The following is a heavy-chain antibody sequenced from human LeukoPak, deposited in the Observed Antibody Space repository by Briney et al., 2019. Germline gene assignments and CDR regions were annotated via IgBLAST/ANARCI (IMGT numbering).Heavy chain of an antibody. J-gene: IGHJ4*02. CDR1: GFTFSSYT. CDR3: ARGLSVTFDY. D-gene: IGHD3-10*01. Sequence: TGGSLRLSCAASGFTFSSYTMHWVRQAPGKGLEWVAVISYDGSNKYYADSVKGRFTISRDNSKNTLYLQMNSLRAEDTAVYYCARGLSVTFDYWGQGTLVTVSS. CDR2: ISYDGSNK. V-gene: IGHV3-30*04.